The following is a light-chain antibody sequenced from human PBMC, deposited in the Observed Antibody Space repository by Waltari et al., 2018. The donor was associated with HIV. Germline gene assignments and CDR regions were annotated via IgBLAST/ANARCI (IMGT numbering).Light chain of an antibody. CDR2: RNN. V-gene: IGLV1-47*01. Sequence: QSVLTQPPSASGTPGQRVTISCSGSSSNIGSNSVYWYQQLPGTAPKLLIYRNNQRPSGVPDRLSGSKSGTSASLAISGLRSEDEADYYGAAWDDSLSGLVFGGGTKLTVL. CDR1: SSNIGSNS. J-gene: IGLJ3*02. CDR3: AAWDDSLSGLV.